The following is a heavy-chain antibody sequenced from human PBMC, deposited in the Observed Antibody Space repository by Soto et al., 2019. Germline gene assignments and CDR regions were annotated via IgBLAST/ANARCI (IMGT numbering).Heavy chain of an antibody. Sequence: QVQLVQSGAEVKKPGASVKVSCKASGYSFSTYDINWVRQAAAQRLEWMGWVNPKSGNTDYAQRFRGRVTMTSNTSISTAYMELSALTPDDTAVYYCESPHCDSTGCYKDCFNHWGQGTLVTVCS. CDR2: VNPKSGNT. CDR1: GYSFSTYD. V-gene: IGHV1-8*01. CDR3: ESPHCDSTGCYKDCFNH. D-gene: IGHD2-2*02. J-gene: IGHJ5*02.